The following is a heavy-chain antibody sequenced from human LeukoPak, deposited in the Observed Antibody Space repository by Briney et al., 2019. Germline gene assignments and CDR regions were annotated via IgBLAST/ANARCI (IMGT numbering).Heavy chain of an antibody. J-gene: IGHJ5*02. CDR1: GGSISSYY. CDR2: IYYSGST. CDR3: ARDSSGWYHWFDP. Sequence: SETLSLTCTVSGGSISSYYWSWIRQPPGKGLEWIGYIYYSGSTNYNPSLKSRVTISVDTSKDQFSLKLSSVTAADTAVYYCARDSSGWYHWFDPWGQGTLVTVSS. D-gene: IGHD6-19*01. V-gene: IGHV4-59*01.